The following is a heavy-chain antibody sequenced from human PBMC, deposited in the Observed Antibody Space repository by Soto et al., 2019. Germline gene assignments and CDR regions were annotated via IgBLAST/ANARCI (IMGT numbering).Heavy chain of an antibody. V-gene: IGHV3-30*02. D-gene: IGHD6-13*01. Sequence: GGSLRLSCAASGFTFSNHGMHWVRQAPGKGLEWLAVIWYDGSNKYYADSVKGRFTISRDNSKNTLYLQMNSLRAEDTAVYYCTSAAAGTSPYWGQGTLVTVSS. J-gene: IGHJ4*02. CDR2: IWYDGSNK. CDR1: GFTFSNHG. CDR3: TSAAAGTSPY.